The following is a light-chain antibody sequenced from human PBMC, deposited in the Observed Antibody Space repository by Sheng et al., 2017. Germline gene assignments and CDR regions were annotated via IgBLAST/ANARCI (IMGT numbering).Light chain of an antibody. V-gene: IGLV2-23*01. CDR1: TSDVGSYNL. CDR3: CSYAGGSAWV. J-gene: IGLJ3*02. Sequence: QSALTQPASVSGSPGQSITISCTGTTSDVGSYNLVSWYQQHPGKAPKVLIYEGSKRPSAVSTRFSGSKSGKTASLTISGLQAEDEADYYCCSYAGGSAWVFGGGTKLTVL. CDR2: EGS.